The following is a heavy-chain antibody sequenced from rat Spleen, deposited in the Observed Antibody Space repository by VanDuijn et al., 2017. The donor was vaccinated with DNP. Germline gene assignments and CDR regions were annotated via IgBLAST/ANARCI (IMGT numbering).Heavy chain of an antibody. CDR1: GFTFSDYY. Sequence: EVQLVESGGGLVQPGGSLKLSCAASGFTFSDYYMAWVRQAPTKGLEWVAYITYDGGSTYYRDSVKGRFTVSRDNAKSTLYLQMDSLRSEDTATYYCATHQGVRIITPYNWFAYWGQGTLVTVSS. V-gene: IGHV5-20*01. J-gene: IGHJ3*01. D-gene: IGHD1-6*01. CDR3: ATHQGVRIITPYNWFAY. CDR2: ITYDGGST.